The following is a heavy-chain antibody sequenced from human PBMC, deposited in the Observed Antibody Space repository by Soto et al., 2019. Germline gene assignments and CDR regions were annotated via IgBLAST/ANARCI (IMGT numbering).Heavy chain of an antibody. D-gene: IGHD3-16*01. CDR3: ARAVGTVVMLTPDSLDI. V-gene: IGHV1-46*03. CDR1: GYTFTNYY. J-gene: IGHJ3*02. CDR2: INPETGGT. Sequence: QVQLVQSGAEVKKPGASLKVSCKASGYTFTNYYVDWVRQAPGRGLEWLGVINPETGGTNYAQQFQGRVTMTRDTSTSTVYMELNSLRSEDTAVYFCARAVGTVVMLTPDSLDIWGQGTMVTVSS.